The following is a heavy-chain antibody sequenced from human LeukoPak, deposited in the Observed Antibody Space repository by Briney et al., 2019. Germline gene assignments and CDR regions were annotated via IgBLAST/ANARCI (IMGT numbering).Heavy chain of an antibody. CDR1: GFSFPSYA. CDR2: ITAGGVIT. J-gene: IGHJ3*02. V-gene: IGHV3-23*01. D-gene: IGHD1-14*01. Sequence: GGSLRLSCAASGFSFPSYAMSWVRQAPRRGLEWVSLITAGGVITHYTDSVKGRFTISRDNSKNTLYLQMNSVRAEDTAVYYCAKGKINHDGAVEIWGQGTTVTVSS. CDR3: AKGKINHDGAVEI.